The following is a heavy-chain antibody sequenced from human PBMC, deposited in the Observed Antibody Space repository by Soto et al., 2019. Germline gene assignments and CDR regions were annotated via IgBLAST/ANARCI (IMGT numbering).Heavy chain of an antibody. CDR3: ARGRGVYYDILTGYYKF. D-gene: IGHD3-9*01. J-gene: IGHJ4*02. CDR1: GGSFSGYY. V-gene: IGHV4-34*01. Sequence: SETLSLTCAVYGGSFSGYYWSWIRQPPGKGLEWIGEINHSGSTNYNPSLKSRVTISVDTSKNQFSLKLSSVTAADTAVYYCARGRGVYYDILTGYYKFWGQGTLVTVSS. CDR2: INHSGST.